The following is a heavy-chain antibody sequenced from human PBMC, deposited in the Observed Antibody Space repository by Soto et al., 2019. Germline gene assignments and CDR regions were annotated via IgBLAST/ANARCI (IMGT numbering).Heavy chain of an antibody. CDR3: ARGAGRLDY. Sequence: EVQVVESGGGLVQPGGSLRLSCAGSGLTFSSYWMTWVRQAPGKGLGWVANIKEDGSEKYYVDSVKGRFTISRDDAKNSLYLQMNSLRAEDTAVYYCARGAGRLDYWGQGPLVTVSS. CDR1: GLTFSSYW. CDR2: IKEDGSEK. J-gene: IGHJ4*02. V-gene: IGHV3-7*01.